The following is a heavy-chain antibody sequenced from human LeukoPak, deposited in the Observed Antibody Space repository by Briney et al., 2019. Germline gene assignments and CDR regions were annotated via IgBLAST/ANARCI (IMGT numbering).Heavy chain of an antibody. CDR2: IYYSGTT. Sequence: SETLSLTCTVSGGSMSYYYWTWIRQPPGKGLEWIGYIYYSGTTFYNPSLKSRVTMSIDTSKNQISLEVISVTAADTAMYYCARSPPTEAHAFDVWGQGTMVTVSS. CDR1: GGSMSYYY. J-gene: IGHJ3*01. V-gene: IGHV4-59*12. CDR3: ARSPPTEAHAFDV. D-gene: IGHD1-14*01.